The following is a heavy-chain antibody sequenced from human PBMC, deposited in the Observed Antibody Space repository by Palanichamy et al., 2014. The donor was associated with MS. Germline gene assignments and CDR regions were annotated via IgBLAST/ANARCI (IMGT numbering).Heavy chain of an antibody. CDR2: INAGNANT. Sequence: QVQLVQSGAEVKKPGASVKISCKASGYTFTDYAIHWVRQAPGQRLERMGWINAGNANTRYSQKFQGRVTITRDTSASTAYLEVRSLRSEDTAVYYCARPPVTPPGDYYYGMDVWGQGTTVTISS. J-gene: IGHJ6*02. D-gene: IGHD4-11*01. CDR1: GYTFTDYA. CDR3: ARPPVTPPGDYYYGMDV. V-gene: IGHV1-3*01.